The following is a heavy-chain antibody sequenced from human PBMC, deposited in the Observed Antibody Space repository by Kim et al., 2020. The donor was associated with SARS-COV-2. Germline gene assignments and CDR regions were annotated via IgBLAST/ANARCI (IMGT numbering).Heavy chain of an antibody. Sequence: GVSLRLSCAASGFTFSNAWMSWVRQAPGKGLEWVGRIKSKTDGGTTDYAAPVKGRFTISRDDSKNTLYLQMNSLKTEDTAVYYCTTAAGGSGSYLELLDYWGQGTLVTVSS. CDR2: IKSKTDGGTT. V-gene: IGHV3-15*01. CDR3: TTAAGGSGSYLELLDY. CDR1: GFTFSNAW. D-gene: IGHD3-10*01. J-gene: IGHJ4*02.